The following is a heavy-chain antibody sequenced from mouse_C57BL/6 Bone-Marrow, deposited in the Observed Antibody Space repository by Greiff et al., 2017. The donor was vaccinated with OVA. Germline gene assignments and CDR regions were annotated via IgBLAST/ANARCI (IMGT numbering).Heavy chain of an antibody. CDR2: LDPSDSYT. J-gene: IGHJ4*01. D-gene: IGHD2-5*01. V-gene: IGHV1-69*01. CDR1: GYTFTSYW. CDR3: ARRSNPLYAMDY. Sequence: QVQLQQPGAELVMPGASVKLSCKASGYTFTSYWMHWVKQRPGQGLEWIGELDPSDSYTNYNQKFKGKSTLTVDKSSSTAYMQLSSLTSEDSAVYYCARRSNPLYAMDYWGQGTSVTVSS.